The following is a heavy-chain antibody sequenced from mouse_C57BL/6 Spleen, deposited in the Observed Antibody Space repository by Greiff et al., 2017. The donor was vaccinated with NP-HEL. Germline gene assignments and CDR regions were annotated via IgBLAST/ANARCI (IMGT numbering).Heavy chain of an antibody. V-gene: IGHV1-64*01. J-gene: IGHJ2*01. CDR2: IHPNSGST. Sequence: QVQLQQPGAELVKPGASVKLSCKASGYTFTSYWMHWVKQRPGQGLEWIGMIHPNSGSTNYNEMFKSKATLTVDKSSRTAYMQLSSLTSEDSAGYYCARSSTTVVGFEYWGQGTTLTVSS. CDR1: GYTFTSYW. CDR3: ARSSTTVVGFEY. D-gene: IGHD1-1*01.